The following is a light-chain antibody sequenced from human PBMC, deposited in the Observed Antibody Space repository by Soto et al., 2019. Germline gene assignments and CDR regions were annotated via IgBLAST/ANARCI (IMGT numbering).Light chain of an antibody. CDR2: DTS. J-gene: IGLJ2*01. V-gene: IGLV7-46*01. CDR1: TGAVTSGHY. Sequence: QAVVTQEPSRTVSPGGTVTLTCGSSTGAVTSGHYPYWFQQKPGQAPRTLIYDTSNKHSWTPARFSGSLLGGKAALTLSGAQPEDEAEYYCFLSYSGARGKVFGGGTKLTVL. CDR3: FLSYSGARGKV.